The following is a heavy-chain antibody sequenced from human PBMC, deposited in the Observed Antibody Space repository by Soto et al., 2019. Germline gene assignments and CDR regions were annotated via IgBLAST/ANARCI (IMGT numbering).Heavy chain of an antibody. V-gene: IGHV3-66*01. J-gene: IGHJ6*04. Sequence: EVQLVESGGGLVQPGGSLRLSCAASGFTVSTNYMSWVRQAPGKGLEWVSVIYSDGVTYYADSVTGRFTISRDNSKNSLYHQMNSLRAEDTAVYYCARIGFYSYSMYVWGKATPVTVSS. D-gene: IGHD2-15*01. CDR1: GFTVSTNY. CDR3: ARIGFYSYSMYV. CDR2: IYSDGVT.